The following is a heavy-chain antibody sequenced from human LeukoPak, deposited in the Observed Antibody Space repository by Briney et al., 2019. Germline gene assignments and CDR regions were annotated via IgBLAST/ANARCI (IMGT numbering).Heavy chain of an antibody. D-gene: IGHD6-6*01. CDR2: IYPNSGGT. CDR3: ARTAFPSSPSLDP. Sequence: ASVKVSCKASGYTFTGYYMHWVRPAPGQGLEWMGWIYPNSGGTNYAQNFQGRVTMTRDTSISTAYMELSRLRSDDTAIYYCARTAFPSSPSLDPWGQGTLVIVSS. CDR1: GYTFTGYY. V-gene: IGHV1-2*02. J-gene: IGHJ5*02.